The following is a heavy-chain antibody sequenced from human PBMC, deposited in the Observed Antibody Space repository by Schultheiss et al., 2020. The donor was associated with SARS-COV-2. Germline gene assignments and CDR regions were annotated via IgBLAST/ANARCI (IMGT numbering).Heavy chain of an antibody. J-gene: IGHJ4*02. CDR2: IYYSGST. CDR3: ARKPVRRVGATKIDYFDY. Sequence: SETLSLTCTVSGGSISSGDYYWSWIRQPPGKGLEWIGYIYYSGSTYYNPSLKSRVTISVDTSKNQFSLKLSSVTAADTAVYYCARKPVRRVGATKIDYFDYWGQGTLVTVSS. D-gene: IGHD1-26*01. CDR1: GGSISSGDYY. V-gene: IGHV4-30-4*02.